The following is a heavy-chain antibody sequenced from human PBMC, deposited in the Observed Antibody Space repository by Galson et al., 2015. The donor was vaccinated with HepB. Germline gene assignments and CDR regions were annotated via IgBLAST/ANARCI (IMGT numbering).Heavy chain of an antibody. CDR1: GYTFTSYT. CDR2: INAGNGDT. V-gene: IGHV1-3*01. Sequence: SVKVSCKASGYTFTSYTIQWVRQAPGQRLEWMGWINAGNGDTKYSQKFQVRFSITRDTSANTAYMELGSLRSEDTAVYYCARGAGSDSPIDYWGHGTLLTVSS. J-gene: IGHJ4*01. D-gene: IGHD2-21*02. CDR3: ARGAGSDSPIDY.